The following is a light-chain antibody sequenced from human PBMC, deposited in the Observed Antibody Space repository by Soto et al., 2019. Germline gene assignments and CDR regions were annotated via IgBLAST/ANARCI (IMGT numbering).Light chain of an antibody. V-gene: IGKV3-11*01. CDR3: QQRSNWPPVS. CDR2: EAS. Sequence: EIVLTQSPATLSLSPGESATLSCRASQSVSSSLAWFQHKPGQPPRLLIYEASNRATGIPARFSGSGSGTDFTLTISSLEPEDSAVYYCQQRSNWPPVSFGRGTKVEIK. J-gene: IGKJ4*01. CDR1: QSVSSS.